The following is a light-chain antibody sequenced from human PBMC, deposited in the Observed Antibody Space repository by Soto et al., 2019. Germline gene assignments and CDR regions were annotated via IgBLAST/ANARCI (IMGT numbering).Light chain of an antibody. CDR2: GAS. Sequence: EIVMTQSPATLSVSPGERATLSCRAAQSVGTRLAWYQHKTGQAPRLLISGASSRATGIPDRFTGSGSETSFTLTISRLEPEDFAVYYCQQYGSSGTFGQGTKVDIK. CDR3: QQYGSSGT. CDR1: QSVGTR. J-gene: IGKJ1*01. V-gene: IGKV3-20*01.